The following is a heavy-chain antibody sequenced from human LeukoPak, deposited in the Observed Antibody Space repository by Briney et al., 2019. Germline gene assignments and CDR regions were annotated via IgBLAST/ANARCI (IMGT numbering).Heavy chain of an antibody. CDR3: AKARRYFYYGMDV. CDR1: GFIFSGSA. V-gene: IGHV3-73*01. Sequence: PGGSLKLSCAASGFIFSGSAMHWVRQASGKGLEWVGRIRSKANSYATAYAASVKGRFTISRDDSKNTAYLQMNSLKTEDTAVYYCAKARRYFYYGMDVWGQGTTVTVSS. J-gene: IGHJ6*02. CDR2: IRSKANSYAT.